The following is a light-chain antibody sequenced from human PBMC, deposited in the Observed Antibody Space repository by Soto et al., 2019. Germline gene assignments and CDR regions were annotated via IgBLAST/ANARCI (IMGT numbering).Light chain of an antibody. CDR2: DVF. V-gene: IGKV3-15*01. CDR1: QTLRNK. Sequence: IVLTQPPGTLSVSPGERVILSCRASQTLRNKLAWYQQKPGQAPRLLIYDVFTRSTGIPAKFSGSGSGTEFTLTINSLQSEDFAIYYCQQHNAWRLTFGPGTKLDLK. CDR3: QQHNAWRLT. J-gene: IGKJ3*01.